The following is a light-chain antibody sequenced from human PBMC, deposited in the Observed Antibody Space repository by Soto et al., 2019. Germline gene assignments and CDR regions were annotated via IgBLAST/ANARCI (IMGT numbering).Light chain of an antibody. CDR1: SRDVGGYNY. CDR3: SSYTSSSTPLV. CDR2: EVS. V-gene: IGLV2-14*01. Sequence: QSALTQPASVSGSPGQSITISCTGTSRDVGGYNYVSWYQQHPGKAPKHMIYEVSNRPSGVSNRFSGSKSGNTASLTISGLQAEDEADYYCSSYTSSSTPLVFGTGTKVTVL. J-gene: IGLJ1*01.